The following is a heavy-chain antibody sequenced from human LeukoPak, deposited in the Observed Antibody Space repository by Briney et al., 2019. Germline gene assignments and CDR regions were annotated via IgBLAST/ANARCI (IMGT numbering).Heavy chain of an antibody. J-gene: IGHJ5*02. Sequence: SETLSLTCTVSGGSISSYYWSWIRQPAGKGLEWIGRIYTSGSTNYNPSLKSRVTMSVDTSKNQFSLKLSSVTAADTAVYYRARDAGIGSGIPGWFDPWGQGTLVTVSS. CDR2: IYTSGST. CDR1: GGSISSYY. V-gene: IGHV4-4*07. D-gene: IGHD3-10*01. CDR3: ARDAGIGSGIPGWFDP.